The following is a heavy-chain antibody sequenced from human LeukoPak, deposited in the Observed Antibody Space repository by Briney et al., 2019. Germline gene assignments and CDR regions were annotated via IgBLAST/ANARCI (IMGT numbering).Heavy chain of an antibody. CDR3: ARGIYSSSWYVGNYFDY. D-gene: IGHD6-13*01. CDR1: AGSFSGYY. J-gene: IGHJ4*02. Sequence: NPSETLTLTCAVYAGSFSGYYWSWTRQPPGKGLEWIGEIIHSGSTNYNPSLKSRVTISVDTSKNQFSLKLSSVTAADTAVYYCARGIYSSSWYVGNYFDYWGPGTLVTVSS. V-gene: IGHV4-34*01. CDR2: IIHSGST.